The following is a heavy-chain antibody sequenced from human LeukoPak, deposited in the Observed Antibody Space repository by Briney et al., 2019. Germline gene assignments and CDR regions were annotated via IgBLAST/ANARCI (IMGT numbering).Heavy chain of an antibody. Sequence: PGGSLRLSCAASGFTFSSYAMSWVRPAPGKGLEWVSAISGSGGSTYYADSVKGRFTISRDNSKNTLYLQMNSLRAEDTAVYYCAKLVLWWETGRTFDIWGQGTMVTVSS. V-gene: IGHV3-23*01. CDR1: GFTFSSYA. CDR2: ISGSGGST. J-gene: IGHJ3*02. CDR3: AKLVLWWETGRTFDI. D-gene: IGHD4/OR15-4a*01.